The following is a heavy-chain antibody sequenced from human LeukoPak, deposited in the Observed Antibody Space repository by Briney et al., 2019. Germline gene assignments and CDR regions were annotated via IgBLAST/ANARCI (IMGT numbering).Heavy chain of an antibody. CDR2: IYYSGST. CDR3: ARHSHTSGYYP. Sequence: SETLSLTCTVSGGSISSSSYYWGWIRQPPGKGLEWIGRIYYSGSTYYNPSLKSRVTISVDTSKNQFSLKLSSVTAADTAVYYCARHSHTSGYYPWGQGTLVTVSS. D-gene: IGHD3-22*01. CDR1: GGSISSSSYY. V-gene: IGHV4-39*01. J-gene: IGHJ5*02.